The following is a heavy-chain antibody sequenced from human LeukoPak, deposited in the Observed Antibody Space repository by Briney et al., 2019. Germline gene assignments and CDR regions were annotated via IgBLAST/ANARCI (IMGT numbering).Heavy chain of an antibody. CDR1: GCTFTGYY. J-gene: IGHJ6*02. V-gene: IGHV1-2*02. CDR3: ARDVAIAARSYYYGMDV. CDR2: INPNSGGT. D-gene: IGHD6-6*01. Sequence: ASVKVSCKASGCTFTGYYMHWVRQAPGQGLEWMGWINPNSGGTNYAQKFQGRVTMTRDTSINTAYMELSRLRSDDTAVYYCARDVAIAARSYYYGMDVWGQGTTVTVSS.